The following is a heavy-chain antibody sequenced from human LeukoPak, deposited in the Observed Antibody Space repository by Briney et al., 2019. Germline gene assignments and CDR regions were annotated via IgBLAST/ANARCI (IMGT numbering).Heavy chain of an antibody. J-gene: IGHJ6*02. CDR2: ISAYNGNT. D-gene: IGHD3-3*01. Sequence: GSVKVSCKASGYTFTSYGISWVRQAPGQGLEWMGWISAYNGNTNYAQKLQGRATMTTDTSTSTAYMELRSLRSDDTAVYYCARDNTIFGEYYYYGMDVWGQGTTVTVSS. CDR1: GYTFTSYG. V-gene: IGHV1-18*01. CDR3: ARDNTIFGEYYYYGMDV.